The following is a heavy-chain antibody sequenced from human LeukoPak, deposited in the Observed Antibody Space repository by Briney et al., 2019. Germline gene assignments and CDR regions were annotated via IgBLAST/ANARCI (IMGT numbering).Heavy chain of an antibody. Sequence: PSETLSLTCTVSGGSISSYYWSWIRQPPGKGLEWIGYIYYSGSTNYNPSLKSRVTISVDTSKNQFSLKLSSVTAADTAVYYCARVRPGYYQYYFDYWGQGTLVTVSS. CDR3: ARVRPGYYQYYFDY. CDR2: IYYSGST. D-gene: IGHD3-22*01. CDR1: GGSISSYY. V-gene: IGHV4-59*01. J-gene: IGHJ4*02.